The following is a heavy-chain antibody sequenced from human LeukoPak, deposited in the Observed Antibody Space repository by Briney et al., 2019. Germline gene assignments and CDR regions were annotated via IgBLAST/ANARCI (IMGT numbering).Heavy chain of an antibody. CDR2: IYYSGST. V-gene: IGHV4-39*01. CDR1: GGSISSSSYY. D-gene: IGHD6-19*01. J-gene: IGHJ3*02. CDR3: ARGRGGYWQWLVPSTGGDAFDI. Sequence: SETLSLTCSVSGGSISSSSYYWGWIRQPPGKGLEWIGSIYYSGSTYYNSSFKSRVTISVDTSKNQFSLKLSSVTAADTAVYYCARGRGGYWQWLVPSTGGDAFDIWGQGTMVTVSS.